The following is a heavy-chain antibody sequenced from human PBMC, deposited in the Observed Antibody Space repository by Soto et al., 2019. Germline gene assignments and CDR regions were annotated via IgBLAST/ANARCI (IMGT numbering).Heavy chain of an antibody. CDR3: ARVRGSDYGDYDYFDY. V-gene: IGHV3-11*06. D-gene: IGHD4-17*01. CDR1: GFTFSDYY. CDR2: ISSSSSYT. J-gene: IGHJ4*02. Sequence: PVGSLRLSCAVSGFTFSDYYMSWIRQAPGKGLEWVSYISSSSSYTNYADSVKGRFTISRDNAKNSLYLQMNSLRAEDTAVYYCARVRGSDYGDYDYFDYWGQGTLVTVSS.